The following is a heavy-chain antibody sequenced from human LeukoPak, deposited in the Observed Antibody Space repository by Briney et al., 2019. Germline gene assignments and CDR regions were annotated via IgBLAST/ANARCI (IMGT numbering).Heavy chain of an antibody. D-gene: IGHD6-6*01. J-gene: IGHJ4*02. CDR3: ARHSYSTSAGPYDY. V-gene: IGHV4-59*08. CDR1: GGSISSYY. Sequence: SETLSLTCIVSGGSISSYYWSWIRQPPGKGLEWIGYIYYSGSTNYNPSLKSRVTISVATSKNQFSLKLSSVTAADTAVYYRARHSYSTSAGPYDYWGQGTLVTVSS. CDR2: IYYSGST.